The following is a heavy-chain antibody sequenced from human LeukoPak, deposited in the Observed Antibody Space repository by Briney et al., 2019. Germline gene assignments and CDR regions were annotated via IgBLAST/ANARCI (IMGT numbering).Heavy chain of an antibody. CDR1: GFTFSSYS. V-gene: IGHV3-21*01. D-gene: IGHD6-19*01. Sequence: PGGSLRLSCAASGFTFSSYSMNWVRQAPGKGLEWVSSISSSSSYIYYADSVKGRLTISRDNAKNSLYLQMNSLRAEDTAVYYCASSGSSGCYWGQGTLVTVSS. CDR3: ASSGSSGCY. J-gene: IGHJ4*02. CDR2: ISSSSSYI.